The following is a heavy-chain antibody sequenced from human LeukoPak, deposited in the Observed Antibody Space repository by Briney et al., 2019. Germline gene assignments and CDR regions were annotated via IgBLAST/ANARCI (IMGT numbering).Heavy chain of an antibody. D-gene: IGHD4-17*01. V-gene: IGHV3-21*01. CDR3: ARGTTVTSGGDY. CDR1: GFTFSSYG. CDR2: ISSSSSFM. Sequence: PGGSLRLSCVASGFTFSSYGMNWVRQPPGKGLEWVSSISSSSSFMYYADSVKGRFTISRDKAEKSLYLQMNSLRVEDTAVYYCARGTTVTSGGDYWGQGTLVTVSS. J-gene: IGHJ4*02.